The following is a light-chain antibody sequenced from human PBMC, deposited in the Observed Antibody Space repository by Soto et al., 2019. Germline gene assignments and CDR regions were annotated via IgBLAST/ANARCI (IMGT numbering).Light chain of an antibody. CDR3: GAWDDTLNGYV. J-gene: IGLJ1*01. CDR2: SNN. Sequence: QSVLTQPPSASGTPGQRVTISCSGSSSNIGSNTVNWYQQLPGTAPKLLIYSNNQRPSGVPDRFSGSKSGTSASLAISGLQSEDEADYYCGAWDDTLNGYVFGLGTKLTVL. CDR1: SSNIGSNT. V-gene: IGLV1-44*01.